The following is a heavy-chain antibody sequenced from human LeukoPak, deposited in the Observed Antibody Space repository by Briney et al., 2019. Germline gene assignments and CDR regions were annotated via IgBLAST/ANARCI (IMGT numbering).Heavy chain of an antibody. Sequence: KASETLSLTCAVSGGSISSGGYSWSWIRQPPGKGLEWIGYIYHSGSTYYNPSLKSRVTISVDRSKNQFSLKLNSVTAADTAVYYCARDNNGIAAADPGYFDLWGRGTLVTVSS. J-gene: IGHJ2*01. CDR1: GGSISSGGYS. D-gene: IGHD6-13*01. CDR2: IYHSGST. CDR3: ARDNNGIAAADPGYFDL. V-gene: IGHV4-30-2*01.